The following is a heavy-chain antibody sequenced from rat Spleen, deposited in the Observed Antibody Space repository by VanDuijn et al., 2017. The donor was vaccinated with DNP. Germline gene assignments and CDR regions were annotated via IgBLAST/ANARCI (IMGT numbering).Heavy chain of an antibody. J-gene: IGHJ2*01. CDR2: ISYSGST. V-gene: IGHV3-1*01. CDR1: GYSITTSY. Sequence: EVQLQESGPGLVKPSQSLSLTCSVTGYSITTSYRWNWIRKFPGNKMEWIGYISYSGSTSYTPSLKSRISITRDTSRNQFFLQLNSVTTEDTATYYCARWSDYFDYWGQGVMVTVSS. CDR3: ARWSDYFDY.